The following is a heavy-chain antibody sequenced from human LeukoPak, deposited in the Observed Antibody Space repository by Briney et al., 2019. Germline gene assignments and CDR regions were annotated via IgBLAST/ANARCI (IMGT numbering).Heavy chain of an antibody. D-gene: IGHD3-3*01. CDR1: GGSISSGDYS. V-gene: IGHV4-30-2*01. J-gene: IGHJ4*02. Sequence: SETLSLTCAVSGGSISSGDYSWSWIRQPPGKGLEWIGYISHSGSPSYNPSLKSRVTLSVDRSKNQFSLKLSSVTAADTAVYYCAREGDFWSGSFDYWGQGTLVTVSS. CDR3: AREGDFWSGSFDY. CDR2: ISHSGSP.